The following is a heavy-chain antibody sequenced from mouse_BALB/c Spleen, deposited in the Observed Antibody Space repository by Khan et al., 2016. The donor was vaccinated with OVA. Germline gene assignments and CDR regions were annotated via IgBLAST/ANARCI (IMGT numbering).Heavy chain of an antibody. CDR3: ARGNGNSRFAY. CDR2: ISTYYGDA. Sequence: QVQLKQSGAELVRPGVSVKLSCKGSGYTFTDFAMHWVKQSHAKSLEWIGVISTYYGDATYNQKFKGKATMTVDKSSGTAYMELARLTSDDSAIYYCARGNGNSRFAYWGQGTLVTVSA. J-gene: IGHJ3*01. D-gene: IGHD2-1*01. CDR1: GYTFTDFA. V-gene: IGHV1S137*01.